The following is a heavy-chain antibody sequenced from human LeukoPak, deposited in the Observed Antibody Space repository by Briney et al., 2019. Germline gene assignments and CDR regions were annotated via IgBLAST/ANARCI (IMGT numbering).Heavy chain of an antibody. Sequence: SETLSLTCTVSGGSISSYYWSWIRQPPGKGLEWIGYVYYSGSTNYNPSLKSQVTISVDTSKNQFSLKLSSVTAADTAVYYCAREGGNSHTVTLDYWGQGTLVTVSS. CDR3: AREGGNSHTVTLDY. CDR2: VYYSGST. CDR1: GGSISSYY. V-gene: IGHV4-59*01. D-gene: IGHD4-17*01. J-gene: IGHJ4*02.